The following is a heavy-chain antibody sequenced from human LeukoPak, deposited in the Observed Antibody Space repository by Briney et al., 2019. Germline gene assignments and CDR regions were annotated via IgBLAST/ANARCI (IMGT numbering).Heavy chain of an antibody. V-gene: IGHV3-33*08. J-gene: IGHJ4*02. Sequence: GGSLRLSCAASGFTFSSYSMNWVRQAPGKGLEWVAVMWSDGATKYYSGSVKGRFTISRDIGENTLYLQMNSLRAEDTAIYYCARDGHSSGYYYVFDFWGQGTLVTVSS. D-gene: IGHD3-22*01. CDR2: MWSDGATK. CDR3: ARDGHSSGYYYVFDF. CDR1: GFTFSSYS.